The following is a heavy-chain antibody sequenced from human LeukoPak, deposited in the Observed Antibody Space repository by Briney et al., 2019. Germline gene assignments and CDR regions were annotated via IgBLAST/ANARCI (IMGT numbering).Heavy chain of an antibody. CDR1: GFTFSDFW. CDR3: ARGRISGCTDY. D-gene: IGHD6-19*01. V-gene: IGHV3-74*01. J-gene: IGHJ4*02. CDR2: IKTDEKST. Sequence: GGSLRLSCAASGFTFSDFWMHWVRQAPGKGLVWVSRIKTDEKSTNYADSVKGRFNISRDNPKNTVYLQMSSLRRDHTAVYYCARGRISGCTDYWGQGTLVTVSS.